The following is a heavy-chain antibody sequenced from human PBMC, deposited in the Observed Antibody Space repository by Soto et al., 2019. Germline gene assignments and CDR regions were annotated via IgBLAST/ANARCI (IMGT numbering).Heavy chain of an antibody. J-gene: IGHJ4*02. D-gene: IGHD4-17*01. CDR2: INPSGSST. CDR3: ARGDDYGDYVFGY. Sequence: QVQRVQSGAEVRTPGASVKVSWKASGYSFTYYFKHWVRQAPGQGLEWMGIINPSGSSTTYSQKFQDRVTMTRDTSTNTVYMELSSLRSEDTAVYYCARGDDYGDYVFGYWGQGTLVTVSS. CDR1: GYSFTYYF. V-gene: IGHV1-46*03.